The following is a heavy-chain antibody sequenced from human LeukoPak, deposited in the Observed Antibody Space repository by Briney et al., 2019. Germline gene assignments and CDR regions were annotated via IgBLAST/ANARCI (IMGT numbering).Heavy chain of an antibody. D-gene: IGHD3-22*01. CDR3: AKTYYYDSSGYYYFDY. CDR1: GFTFSSYG. V-gene: IGHV3-23*01. Sequence: HAGGSLRLSCAASGFTFSSYGMHWVRQAPGKGLEWVSAISGSGGSTYYADSVKGRFTISRDNSKSTLYLQMNSLRAEDTAVYYCAKTYYYDSSGYYYFDYWGQGTLVTVSS. CDR2: ISGSGGST. J-gene: IGHJ4*02.